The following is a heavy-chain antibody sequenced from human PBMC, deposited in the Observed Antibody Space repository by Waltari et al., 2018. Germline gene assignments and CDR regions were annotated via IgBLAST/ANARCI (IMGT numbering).Heavy chain of an antibody. J-gene: IGHJ6*03. CDR3: VRQHAGTYGADFYYYMDV. CDR1: DDTFAEYW. V-gene: IGHV5-51*01. CDR2: VFPRDSDT. Sequence: EVHLAQSGAEVKKPGESLKISCVASDDTFAEYWVGWVRQMPGKGLEWMGMVFPRDSDTRYSPSFQGQVTMSVDRSTNTAFLQWSSLRASDTAIYYCVRQHAGTYGADFYYYMDVWGKGTTVTVSS. D-gene: IGHD2-21*01.